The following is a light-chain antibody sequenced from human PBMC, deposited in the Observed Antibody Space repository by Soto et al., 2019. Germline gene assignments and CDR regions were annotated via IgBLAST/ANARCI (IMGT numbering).Light chain of an antibody. CDR1: SSNIGAGYD. CDR2: GNS. V-gene: IGLV1-40*01. Sequence: QAVVTQPPSVSGAPGQRVTISCTGSSSNIGAGYDVHWYQQLPGTAPKLLIYGNSNRPSGVPDRFSGSKSGTSASLAITGLQAEDEADYYCQSSDSSLSGGVFGGGTQLTVL. J-gene: IGLJ2*01. CDR3: QSSDSSLSGGV.